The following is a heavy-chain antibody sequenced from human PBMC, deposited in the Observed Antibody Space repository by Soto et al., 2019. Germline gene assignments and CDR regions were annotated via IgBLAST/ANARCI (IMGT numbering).Heavy chain of an antibody. Sequence: ASVKVSCKASGYTFTSYGISWVRQAPGQGLEWMGWISAYNGNTNYAQKLQGRVTMTTDTSTSTAYMELRSLRSDDTAVYYCATHDYSNPLDHYGMDVWGQGTKVTGSS. CDR2: ISAYNGNT. D-gene: IGHD4-4*01. CDR1: GYTFTSYG. V-gene: IGHV1-18*01. J-gene: IGHJ6*02. CDR3: ATHDYSNPLDHYGMDV.